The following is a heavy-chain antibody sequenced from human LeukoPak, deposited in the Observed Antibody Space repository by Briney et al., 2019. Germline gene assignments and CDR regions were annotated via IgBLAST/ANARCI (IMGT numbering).Heavy chain of an antibody. V-gene: IGHV3-23*01. J-gene: IGHJ6*02. CDR2: ISGSGGST. CDR3: AKTYDFWSGYGMDV. D-gene: IGHD3-3*01. Sequence: GGSLRLSCAASGFTFSSYAMSWVRQAPGKGLEWVSTISGSGGSTYYADSVKGRFTISRDNSKNTLYLQMNSLRAEDTAVYYCAKTYDFWSGYGMDVWGQGTTVTVSS. CDR1: GFTFSSYA.